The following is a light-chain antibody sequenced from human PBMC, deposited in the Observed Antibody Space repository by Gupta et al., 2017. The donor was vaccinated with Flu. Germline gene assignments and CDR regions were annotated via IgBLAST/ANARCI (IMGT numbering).Light chain of an antibody. Sequence: SLGERATINCKSSQSGLDSSNNENYLAWYQQRPGQPPKLLIYWASTRESGVPDRFSGSGSGTDFTLTISSLQAEDVAVYYCQQDDSTPFTFGHGTKVEIK. V-gene: IGKV4-1*01. CDR2: WAS. J-gene: IGKJ3*01. CDR1: QSGLDSSNNENY. CDR3: QQDDSTPFT.